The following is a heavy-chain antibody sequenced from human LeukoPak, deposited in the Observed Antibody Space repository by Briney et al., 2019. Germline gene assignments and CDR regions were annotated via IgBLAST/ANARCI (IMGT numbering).Heavy chain of an antibody. CDR3: ATAPSRITLFGVVPYYFDY. CDR1: GFTFGDYY. CDR2: ISSSGSTI. J-gene: IGHJ4*02. D-gene: IGHD3-3*01. Sequence: GGPLRLSRAASGFTFGDYYMSWIRQAPGKGLEWVSYISSSGSTIYYADSVKGRFTIPRDNAKNSLYLQINSLGAEETALYYCATAPSRITLFGVVPYYFDYWGQGSLVTVSS. V-gene: IGHV3-11*01.